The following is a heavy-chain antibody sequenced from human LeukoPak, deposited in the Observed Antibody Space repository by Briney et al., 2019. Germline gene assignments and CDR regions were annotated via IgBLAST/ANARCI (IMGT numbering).Heavy chain of an antibody. CDR3: ARWSTCYYDSSGYYSDY. Sequence: PGGSLRLSCAASGFTFSDYYMSWVRQAPGKGLEWVSYISSGSTIYYADSVKGRFTISRDNAKNSLYLQMNSLRAEDTAVYYCARWSTCYYDSSGYYSDYWGQGTLVTVSS. J-gene: IGHJ4*02. CDR2: ISSGSTI. V-gene: IGHV3-11*01. D-gene: IGHD3-22*01. CDR1: GFTFSDYY.